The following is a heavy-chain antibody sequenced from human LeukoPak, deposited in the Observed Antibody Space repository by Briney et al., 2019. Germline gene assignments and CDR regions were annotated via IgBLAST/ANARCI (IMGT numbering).Heavy chain of an antibody. Sequence: ASVKVSCKASGYSFTGHYMHWVRQAPGQGLEWMGWINPKSGGTNYAQKLQGRVTMTTDTSTSTAYMELRSLRSDDTAVYYCAREGIAAAGTIFRYYYYYMDVWGKGTTVTVSS. J-gene: IGHJ6*03. D-gene: IGHD6-13*01. V-gene: IGHV1-2*02. CDR1: GYSFTGHY. CDR2: INPKSGGT. CDR3: AREGIAAAGTIFRYYYYYMDV.